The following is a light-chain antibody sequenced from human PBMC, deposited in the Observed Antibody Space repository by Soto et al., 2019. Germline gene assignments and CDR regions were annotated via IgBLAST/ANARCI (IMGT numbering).Light chain of an antibody. CDR2: EAS. V-gene: IGKV1-33*01. CDR1: QDVGKH. Sequence: IQLTQSPSSLSASFGDRVTISCQASQDVGKHLNWYQQRPGKAPKILIYEASNLATGVPSRFSASGSGTHFTFSIRSLQHEDIGTYYCQQYDNLTQLNFGAGTKVDIK. CDR3: QQYDNLTQLN. J-gene: IGKJ4*01.